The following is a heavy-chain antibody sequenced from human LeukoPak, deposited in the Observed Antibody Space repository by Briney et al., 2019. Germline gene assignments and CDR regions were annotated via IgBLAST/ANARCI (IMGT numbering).Heavy chain of an antibody. D-gene: IGHD3-10*01. CDR2: ISWNSGSV. CDR3: ARVTPYYYGSGPEGWFDP. V-gene: IGHV3-9*01. CDR1: GVTFDDHA. J-gene: IGHJ5*02. Sequence: GRSLRLPCAASGVTFDDHAMHWVRQAPGKGLECFSGISWNSGSVGYADSVKGRFTISRDNAKNSLYLQMNSLRAEDTAVYYCARVTPYYYGSGPEGWFDPWGQGTLVTVSS.